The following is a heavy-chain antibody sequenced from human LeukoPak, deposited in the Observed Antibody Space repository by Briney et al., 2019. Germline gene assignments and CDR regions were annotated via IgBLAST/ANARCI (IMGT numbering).Heavy chain of an antibody. J-gene: IGHJ4*02. CDR2: INPNSGGT. CDR1: GYTFTGYY. V-gene: IGHV1-2*06. Sequence: ASVKVSCKASGYTFTGYYINWVRQAPGQGLEWMGRINPNSGGTNYAQKFQGRVTMTRDTSISTAYMELSRLRSDDTAVYYCARSGGGSGYYPFDYWGQGTLVTVSS. CDR3: ARSGGGSGYYPFDY. D-gene: IGHD3-22*01.